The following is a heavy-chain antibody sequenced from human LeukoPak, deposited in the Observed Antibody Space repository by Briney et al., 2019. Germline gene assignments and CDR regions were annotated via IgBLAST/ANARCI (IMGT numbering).Heavy chain of an antibody. CDR2: IYYSGST. CDR3: ARLKRGSPDY. V-gene: IGHV4-59*08. CDR1: GGSISSYY. D-gene: IGHD3-16*01. J-gene: IGHJ4*02. Sequence: ASETLSLTCTVSGGSISSYYWSWIRQPPGKGLEWIGYIYYSGSTNYNPSLKSRVTISVDTSKNQFSLKLSSVTAADTAVYYCARLKRGSPDYWGQGTLVTVSS.